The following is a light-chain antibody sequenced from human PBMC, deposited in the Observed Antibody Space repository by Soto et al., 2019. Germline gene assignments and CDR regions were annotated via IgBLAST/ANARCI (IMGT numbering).Light chain of an antibody. CDR2: EVS. Sequence: QSALTQPASVYGSPGQSITISCTGSSSDVGGYNYVSWYQQHPGKAPKLMIYEVSNRPSGISNLFSGSKSGNTASLTLSGLQAEDEADYYCSAYTSSSTLVFGGGTKVTVL. J-gene: IGLJ2*01. V-gene: IGLV2-14*01. CDR1: SSDVGGYNY. CDR3: SAYTSSSTLV.